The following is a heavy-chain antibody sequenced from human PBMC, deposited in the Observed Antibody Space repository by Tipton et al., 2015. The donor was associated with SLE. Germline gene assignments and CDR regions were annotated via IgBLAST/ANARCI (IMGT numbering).Heavy chain of an antibody. CDR1: GGSISSSSYY. J-gene: IGHJ3*02. V-gene: IGHV4-39*07. CDR2: INHSGST. D-gene: IGHD3-22*01. CDR3: ARADYYDSIGDAFDI. Sequence: LRLSCTVSGGSISSSSYYWSWIRQPPGKGLEWIGEINHSGSTNYNPSLKSRVTISVDTSRNQFSLKLSSVTAADTAVYYWARADYYDSIGDAFDIWGQGTMVTVSS.